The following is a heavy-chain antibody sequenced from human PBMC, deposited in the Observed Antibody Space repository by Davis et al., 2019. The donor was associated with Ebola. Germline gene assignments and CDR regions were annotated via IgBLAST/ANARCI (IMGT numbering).Heavy chain of an antibody. V-gene: IGHV4-34*01. D-gene: IGHD3-3*01. CDR1: GGSFSGYY. Sequence: SETLSLTCAVYGGSFSGYYWSWIRQPPGKGLEWIGEINHSGSTNYNPSLKSRVAISVDTSKNQFSLKLSSVTAADTAVYYCARGRDFWRNWGQGTLVTVSS. CDR3: ARGRDFWRN. J-gene: IGHJ4*02. CDR2: INHSGST.